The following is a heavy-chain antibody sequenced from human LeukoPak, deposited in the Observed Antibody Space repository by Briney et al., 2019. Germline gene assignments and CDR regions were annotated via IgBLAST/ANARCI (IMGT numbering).Heavy chain of an antibody. CDR1: GGSFSGYY. Sequence: SETLSLTCAVYGGSFSGYYWSWIRQPPGKGLEWIGEINHSGSTNYNPSLKSRVTISVDTSKNRFSLKLSSVTAADTAVYYCASGYCSSTSCYYFDYWGQGTLVTVSS. CDR3: ASGYCSSTSCYYFDY. J-gene: IGHJ4*02. CDR2: INHSGST. D-gene: IGHD2-2*01. V-gene: IGHV4-34*01.